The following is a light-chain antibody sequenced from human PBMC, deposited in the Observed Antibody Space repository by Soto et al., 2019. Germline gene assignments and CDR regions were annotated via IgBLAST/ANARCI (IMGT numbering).Light chain of an antibody. Sequence: DIQMTQSPSTLSASVGDRVTITCRASQSISSWLAWYQQKPGKAPKLLIYDASSLESGVASRFSGSGSATEFTLTISSLQPDDFVTYYCQQYNNYSPWTFGQGTKVEIK. J-gene: IGKJ1*01. CDR3: QQYNNYSPWT. CDR2: DAS. CDR1: QSISSW. V-gene: IGKV1-5*01.